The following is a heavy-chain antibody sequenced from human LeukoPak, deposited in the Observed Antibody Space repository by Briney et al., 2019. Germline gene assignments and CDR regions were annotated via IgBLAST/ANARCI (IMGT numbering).Heavy chain of an antibody. J-gene: IGHJ4*02. CDR2: ISSSSSYI. CDR3: ASDIGYCSSTSCYEDY. CDR1: GYSISSGYY. Sequence: ETLSLTCTVSGYSISSGYYWGWIRQTPGKGLEWVSSISSSSSYIYYADSVKGRFTISRDNAKNSLYLQMNSLRAEDTAVYYCASDIGYCSSTSCYEDYWGQGTLVTVSS. D-gene: IGHD2-2*01. V-gene: IGHV3-21*01.